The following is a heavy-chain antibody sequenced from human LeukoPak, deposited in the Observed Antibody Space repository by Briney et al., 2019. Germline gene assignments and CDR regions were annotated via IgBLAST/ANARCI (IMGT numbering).Heavy chain of an antibody. CDR2: IRSKAYGGTT. Sequence: GRSLRLSCTASGFTFGDYAMSWVRQAPGRGLEWVGLIRSKAYGGTTEYAASVKGRFTISRDDSKSIAYLQMNSLKTEDTAVYYCTRDRAVVVPAAMIGFYYYYYMDVWGKGTTVTISS. V-gene: IGHV3-49*04. D-gene: IGHD2-2*01. CDR1: GFTFGDYA. CDR3: TRDRAVVVPAAMIGFYYYYYMDV. J-gene: IGHJ6*03.